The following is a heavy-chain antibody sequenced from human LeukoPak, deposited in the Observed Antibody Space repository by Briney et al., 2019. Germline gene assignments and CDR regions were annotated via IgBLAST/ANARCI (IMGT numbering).Heavy chain of an antibody. CDR3: ARVSILIVPYYAFDI. V-gene: IGHV3-64*01. D-gene: IGHD2/OR15-2a*01. J-gene: IGHJ3*02. CDR1: GFTFSSYA. CDR2: ISSNGGNT. Sequence: GGSLRLSCAASGFTFSSYAMHWVRQAPGKGLEYVSGISSNGGNTYYANSVKGRFTISRDNAKNSLYLQMNSLRAEDTAVYYCARVSILIVPYYAFDIWGQGTMVTVSS.